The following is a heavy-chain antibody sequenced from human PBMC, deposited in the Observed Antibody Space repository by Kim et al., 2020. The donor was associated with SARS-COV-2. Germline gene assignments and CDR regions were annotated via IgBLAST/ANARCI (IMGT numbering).Heavy chain of an antibody. CDR2: ITASGGAT. Sequence: GGSLRLSCEASGFTFSSSVMRWVRQAPGKGLEWVASITASGGATHYADSVKGRFTISRDNSKNTLYLQMNRLRAEDTAIYYCVSPVGMDVWGQGTTVTVSS. CDR1: GFTFSSSV. CDR3: VSPVGMDV. J-gene: IGHJ6*02. V-gene: IGHV3-23*01. D-gene: IGHD4-17*01.